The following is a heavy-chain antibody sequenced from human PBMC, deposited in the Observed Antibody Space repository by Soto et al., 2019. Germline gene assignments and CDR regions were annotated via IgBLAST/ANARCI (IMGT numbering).Heavy chain of an antibody. Sequence: QVQLVESGGGVVQPGRSLRLSCAASGFTFSSYAMHWVRQAPGKGLEWVAVISYDGSNKYNADSVKGRFTISRDNSKNTLYLQMNSLRAEDTAVYYCARDSGRAFDYWGQGTLVTVSS. CDR1: GFTFSSYA. V-gene: IGHV3-30-3*01. CDR2: ISYDGSNK. J-gene: IGHJ4*02. CDR3: ARDSGRAFDY. D-gene: IGHD1-26*01.